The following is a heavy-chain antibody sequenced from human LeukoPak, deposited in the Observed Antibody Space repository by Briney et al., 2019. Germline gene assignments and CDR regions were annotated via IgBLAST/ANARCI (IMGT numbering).Heavy chain of an antibody. CDR1: GDSITGYY. CDR3: ARHKNSGTYPLDF. J-gene: IGHJ4*02. CDR2: IRYSGST. Sequence: SETLSLTCTVSGDSITGYYWSWIRQPPGRELEYIGFIRYSGSTKYNPSLQSRVTMSVDTPKNQFSLKLTSVTAADTAVYYCARHKNSGTYPLDFWGQGTLVTVSS. V-gene: IGHV4-59*08. D-gene: IGHD1-7*01.